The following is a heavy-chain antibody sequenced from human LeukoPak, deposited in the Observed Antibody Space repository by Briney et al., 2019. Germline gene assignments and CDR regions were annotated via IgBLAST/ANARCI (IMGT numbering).Heavy chain of an antibody. J-gene: IGHJ5*02. CDR1: GYTFTSYG. CDR2: ISAYNGNT. CDR3: ARDSPGRTGWFDP. Sequence: ASVKVYYKASGYTFTSYGISWVRQAPGQGLEWMGWISAYNGNTNYAQKLQGRVNMTTDTSTSTAYMELRSLRSDDTAVYYCARDSPGRTGWFDPWGQGTLVTVSS. V-gene: IGHV1-18*01.